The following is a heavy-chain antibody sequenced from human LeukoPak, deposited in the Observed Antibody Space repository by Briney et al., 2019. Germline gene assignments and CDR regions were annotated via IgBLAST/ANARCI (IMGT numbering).Heavy chain of an antibody. J-gene: IGHJ4*02. V-gene: IGHV3-7*04. CDR2: MNQDRSEK. CDR3: ARGPIHSSSWYGNY. D-gene: IGHD6-13*01. Sequence: GGSLRLSCAASGFTFSDSWMSWVRQAPGKGLEWVANMNQDRSEKDYVDSVKGRFTISRDNAKNSLYLQMNSLRAEDTAVYYCARGPIHSSSWYGNYWGQGTLVTVSS. CDR1: GFTFSDSW.